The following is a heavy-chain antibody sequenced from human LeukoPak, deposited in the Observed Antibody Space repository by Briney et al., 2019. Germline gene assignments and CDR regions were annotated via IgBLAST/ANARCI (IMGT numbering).Heavy chain of an antibody. CDR3: ARIRDGYNDAYDI. Sequence: GASVKVSCKASGYTFSNYYMHWVRQAPRQGLEWMGLINPSAGNTNYAQRFQGRVTMTRNTSTSTVYMELSSLRSEDTAVYYCARIRDGYNDAYDIWGQGTMVTVPS. D-gene: IGHD5-24*01. J-gene: IGHJ3*02. CDR1: GYTFSNYY. CDR2: INPSAGNT. V-gene: IGHV1-46*01.